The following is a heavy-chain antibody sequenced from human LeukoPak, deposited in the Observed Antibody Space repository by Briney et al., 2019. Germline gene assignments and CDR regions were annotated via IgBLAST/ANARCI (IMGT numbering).Heavy chain of an antibody. CDR2: IYSSGST. Sequence: GGSLRLSCAASGFTVNSNYMSWVRQAPGKGLEWVSVIYSSGSTYYANSVKGRFTISRDNSKNTLYLQMNSLRAEDTAVYYCARVDYGDYGFDYWGQGTLVTVSS. D-gene: IGHD4-17*01. CDR3: ARVDYGDYGFDY. J-gene: IGHJ4*02. V-gene: IGHV3-66*01. CDR1: GFTVNSNY.